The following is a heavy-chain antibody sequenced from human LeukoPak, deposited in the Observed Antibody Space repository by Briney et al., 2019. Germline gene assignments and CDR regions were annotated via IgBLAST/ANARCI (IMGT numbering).Heavy chain of an antibody. Sequence: QPGGSLRLSCAASGFTFSSYGMHWVRQAPGKGLEWVAFIRYDGSNKYYADSVKGRFTISRDNSKNTLYLQMNSLRAEDTAVYYCAKDITMVRGVAVWHNMDVWGQGTTVTVSS. CDR1: GFTFSSYG. V-gene: IGHV3-30*02. CDR2: IRYDGSNK. D-gene: IGHD3-10*01. J-gene: IGHJ6*02. CDR3: AKDITMVRGVAVWHNMDV.